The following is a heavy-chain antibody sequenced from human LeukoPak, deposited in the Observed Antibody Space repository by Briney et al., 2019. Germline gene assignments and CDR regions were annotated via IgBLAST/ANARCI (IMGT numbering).Heavy chain of an antibody. Sequence: GGSLRLSCAASGFTFSSFCVHWVRQAPGKGLVWVSRINSDGSSTNYADSVKGRFAISRDNSKNTLYLQMNSLRAEDTATYYCAKNGDRGAYCSGGTCYPFYYYYIDVWGKGTTVTISS. D-gene: IGHD2-15*01. CDR3: AKNGDRGAYCSGGTCYPFYYYYIDV. V-gene: IGHV3-74*01. CDR1: GFTFSSFC. J-gene: IGHJ6*03. CDR2: INSDGSST.